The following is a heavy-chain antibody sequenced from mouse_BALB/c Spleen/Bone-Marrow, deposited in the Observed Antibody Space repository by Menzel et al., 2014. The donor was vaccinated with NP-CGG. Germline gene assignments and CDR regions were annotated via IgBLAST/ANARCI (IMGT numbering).Heavy chain of an antibody. D-gene: IGHD3-3*01. V-gene: IGHV1-18*01. CDR2: INPNNGGT. Sequence: VQLPQSGPELVKPGASVQMSCKASGYTFTDFNMDWVKQSHGKSLEWVGDINPNNGGTISNQKFKGLATLTVDTSSRTAYMEFRNLTSEDTAVYCCSREERGCDYWGQCITLTGSS. CDR3: SREERGCDY. CDR1: GYTFTDFN. J-gene: IGHJ2*01.